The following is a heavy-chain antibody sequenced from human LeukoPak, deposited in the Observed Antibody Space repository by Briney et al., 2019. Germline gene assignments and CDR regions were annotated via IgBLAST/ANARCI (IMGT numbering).Heavy chain of an antibody. J-gene: IGHJ4*02. V-gene: IGHV1-2*02. Sequence: ASVKVSCKASGYTFTGYYMHWVRRAPGQGLEWMGWINPNSGGTNYAQKFQGRVTMTRDTSISTAYMELSRLRSDDTAVYYCARDLRGYSYGYPGYWGQGTLVTVSS. D-gene: IGHD5-18*01. CDR3: ARDLRGYSYGYPGY. CDR2: INPNSGGT. CDR1: GYTFTGYY.